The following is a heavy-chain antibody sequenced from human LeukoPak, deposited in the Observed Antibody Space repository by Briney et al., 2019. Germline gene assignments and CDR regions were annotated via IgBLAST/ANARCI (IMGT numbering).Heavy chain of an antibody. V-gene: IGHV3-33*01. CDR2: MWNDGTNK. CDR3: ARDIAVVTSPGDY. J-gene: IGHJ4*02. D-gene: IGHD2-21*02. Sequence: PGGSLRLSCAASGFTFSYFGMHWVRQAPGEGLEWVAVMWNDGTNKYYADSVKGRFTTSRDNSKNTLYLQMNSLRAEDTAVYYCARDIAVVTSPGDYWGQGTLVTVSS. CDR1: GFTFSYFG.